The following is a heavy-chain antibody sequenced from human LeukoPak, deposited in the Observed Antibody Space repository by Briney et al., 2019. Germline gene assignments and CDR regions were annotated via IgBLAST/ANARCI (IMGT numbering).Heavy chain of an antibody. V-gene: IGHV4-39*07. Sequence: SETLSLTCTVSGGSISSSSYYWGWIRQPPGKGLEWIGSIYYSGSTYYNPSLKSRVTISVDTSKNQFSLKLSSVTAADTAVYYCARVYYYDSSGCYYYYYGMDVWGQGTTVTVSS. CDR2: IYYSGST. CDR1: GGSISSSSYY. D-gene: IGHD3-22*01. CDR3: ARVYYYDSSGCYYYYYGMDV. J-gene: IGHJ6*02.